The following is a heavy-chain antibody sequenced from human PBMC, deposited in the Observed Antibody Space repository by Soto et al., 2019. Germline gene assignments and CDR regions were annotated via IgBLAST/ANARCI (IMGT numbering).Heavy chain of an antibody. J-gene: IGHJ6*02. CDR1: GYTFNSYG. CDR2: ISVYRGNT. V-gene: IGHV1-18*01. Sequence: VASVKVSCKTSGYTFNSYGISWVRQAPGQGLEWMGWISVYRGNTNYAQKFQGRFTISRDNAKNSLYLQMNSLRAEDTAVYYCARALAVRWKPYGMDVWGQGTTVTVSS. D-gene: IGHD4-17*01. CDR3: ARALAVRWKPYGMDV.